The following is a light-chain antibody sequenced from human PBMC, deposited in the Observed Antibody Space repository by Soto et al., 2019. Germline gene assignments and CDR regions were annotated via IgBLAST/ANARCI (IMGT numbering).Light chain of an antibody. J-gene: IGLJ1*01. Sequence: QSVLTQPASVSGSPGQSINISCTATSSDVGSFNYVSWYQHHPGKAPKLMIYEVTSRPSGVSNRFSGSKSGNTASLTISGLQAGDEADYYCVSYATSTTLYVFGSGTKVTV. CDR1: SSDVGSFNY. V-gene: IGLV2-14*01. CDR3: VSYATSTTLYV. CDR2: EVT.